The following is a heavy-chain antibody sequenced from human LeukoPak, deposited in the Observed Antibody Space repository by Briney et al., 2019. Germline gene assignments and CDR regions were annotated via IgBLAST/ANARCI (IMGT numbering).Heavy chain of an antibody. V-gene: IGHV3-9*01. CDR3: ARDAGYYYDSSGPAL. CDR2: ITWNSGSI. Sequence: GGSLRLSCVASGFIFNNCVMHWVRQPPGKGLEWMSDITWNSGSIDYADSVKGRFTISRDNARNSLYLQMNSLRPEDTALYYCARDAGYYYDSSGPALWGQGTKVTVSS. D-gene: IGHD3-22*01. J-gene: IGHJ3*01. CDR1: GFIFNNCV.